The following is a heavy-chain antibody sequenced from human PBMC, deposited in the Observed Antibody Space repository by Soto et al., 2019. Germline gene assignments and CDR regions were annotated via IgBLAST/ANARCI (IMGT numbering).Heavy chain of an antibody. J-gene: IGHJ6*02. D-gene: IGHD3-16*02. CDR1: GFTFNDYY. Sequence: QGQLGESGGGLAKPGGSLRLSCAASGFTFNDYYMSWIRQAPGKGLEWVSYISSSGTTIYYADSVKGRFTISRDNARNSLFLQMSSLRAEDTAVYYCAKGYVWGSYRPSMDVWGHGTTVSVS. V-gene: IGHV3-11*01. CDR2: ISSSGTTI. CDR3: AKGYVWGSYRPSMDV.